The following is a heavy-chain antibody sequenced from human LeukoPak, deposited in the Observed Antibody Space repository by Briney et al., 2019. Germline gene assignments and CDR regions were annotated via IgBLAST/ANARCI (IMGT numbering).Heavy chain of an antibody. V-gene: IGHV4-39*07. Sequence: TSETLSLTCTVSGGSISSSSYYWGWIRQPPGKGLEWIGSIYYSGSTYYNPSLKSRVTISVDTSKNQFSLKLSSVTAADTAVYYCARADYSNYVRRFDPWGQGTLVTVSS. D-gene: IGHD4-11*01. CDR2: IYYSGST. CDR1: GGSISSSSYY. J-gene: IGHJ5*02. CDR3: ARADYSNYVRRFDP.